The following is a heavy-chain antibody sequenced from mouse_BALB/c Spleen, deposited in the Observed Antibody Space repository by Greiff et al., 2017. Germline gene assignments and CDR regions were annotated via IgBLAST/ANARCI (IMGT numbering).Heavy chain of an antibody. Sequence: VKLVESGPGLVAPSQSLSITCTVSGFSLTSYDISWIRQPPGKGLEWLGVIWTGGGTNYYSAFMSRLSISKDNSKSQVFLKMNSLQTDDTAIYYCVRGYAMDYWGQGTSVTVSS. CDR2: IWTGGGT. CDR1: GFSLTSYD. CDR3: VRGYAMDY. V-gene: IGHV2-9-2*01. J-gene: IGHJ4*01.